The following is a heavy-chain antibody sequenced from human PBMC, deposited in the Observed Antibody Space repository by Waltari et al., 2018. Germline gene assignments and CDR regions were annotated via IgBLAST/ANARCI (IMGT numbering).Heavy chain of an antibody. V-gene: IGHV4-4*02. CDR2: IYHNGST. CDR3: ARDAIRAALDH. D-gene: IGHD6-25*01. CDR1: GGSLRSTIW. Sequence: QVQLQESGPGLVKPSGTLSLTCAVSGGSLRSTIWWSWVRQPPGRGREWIGEIYHNGSTSYNPSLGRRVTVSVDKSKNQFSLKVTSVTAADTAVYYCARDAIRAALDHWGPGILVTVSS. J-gene: IGHJ4*02.